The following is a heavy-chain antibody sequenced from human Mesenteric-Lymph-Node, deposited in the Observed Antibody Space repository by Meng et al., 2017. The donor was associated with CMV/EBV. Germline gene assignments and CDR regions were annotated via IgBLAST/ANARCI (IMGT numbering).Heavy chain of an antibody. CDR1: GFTFRSYG. D-gene: IGHD1-26*01. Sequence: LRCAASGFTFRSYGMPWVRQAPGKGLEWVALISDDGSNKYYADSVKGRFTISRDNSKSTLSLQMNSLRADDTAVYFCAAGKSFGDYWGQGTLVTVSS. V-gene: IGHV3-30*03. CDR2: ISDDGSNK. CDR3: AAGKSFGDY. J-gene: IGHJ4*02.